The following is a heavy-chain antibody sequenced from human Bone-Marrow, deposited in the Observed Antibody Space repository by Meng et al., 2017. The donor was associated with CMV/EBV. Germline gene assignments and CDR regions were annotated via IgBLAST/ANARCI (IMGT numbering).Heavy chain of an antibody. CDR3: TRDTSWSSSY. V-gene: IGHV3-66*02. CDR1: GFTVSNSY. D-gene: IGHD6-6*01. CDR2: IYSGGTT. Sequence: GGSLRLSCAGSGFTVSNSYMSWVRQAPEKGLEWVSVIYSGGTTYYADSVKGRFTVSRDTSKNTLHLQMNGLIDEDTAVYYCTRDTSWSSSYWGQGTLVTVSS. J-gene: IGHJ4*02.